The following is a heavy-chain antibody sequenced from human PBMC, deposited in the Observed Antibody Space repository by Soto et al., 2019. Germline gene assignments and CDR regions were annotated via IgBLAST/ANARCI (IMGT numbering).Heavy chain of an antibody. CDR3: SGADRDSWE. J-gene: IGHJ4*01. CDR1: GGSISNHY. CDR2: IYYNGNT. D-gene: IGHD1-26*01. Sequence: QVQLQESGPGLVKPSETLSLTCSVSGGSISNHYWSWIRQPPGKGLEWIGYIYYNGNTNYNPSLKSPVNKAVDTAKEQVPLKLASVDGGGPGVQYRSGADRDSWEWGPGTL. V-gene: IGHV4-59*03.